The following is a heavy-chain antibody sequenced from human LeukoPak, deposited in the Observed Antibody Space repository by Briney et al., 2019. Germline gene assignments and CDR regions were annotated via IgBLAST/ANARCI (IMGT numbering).Heavy chain of an antibody. D-gene: IGHD2-21*02. J-gene: IGHJ4*02. V-gene: IGHV3-11*04. CDR1: GFTFSDYY. CDR2: ISSSGSTI. CDR3: ARDTDQYCGRDCYVDY. Sequence: GGSLRLSCAASGFTFSDYYMSWIRQTPGKGLEWVSYISSSGSTIYYADSVKGRFTICRDNARNSLYLQMNSLRAEDTAVYYCARDTDQYCGRDCYVDYWGQGTLVTVSS.